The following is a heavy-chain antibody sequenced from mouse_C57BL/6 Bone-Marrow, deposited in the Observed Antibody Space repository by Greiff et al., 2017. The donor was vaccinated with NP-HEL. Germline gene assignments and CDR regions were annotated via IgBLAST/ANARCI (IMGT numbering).Heavy chain of an antibody. CDR2: INPNNGGT. CDR3: ARGGWLRGGTDFDY. D-gene: IGHD2-2*01. V-gene: IGHV1-26*01. J-gene: IGHJ2*01. CDR1: GYTFTDYY. Sequence: EVQLQQSGPELVKPGASVKISCKASGYTFTDYYMNWVKQSHGKSLEWIGDINPNNGGTSYNQKFKGKATLTVDKSSSTAYMELRSLTSGDSTVYYCARGGWLRGGTDFDYWGQGTTLPVSS.